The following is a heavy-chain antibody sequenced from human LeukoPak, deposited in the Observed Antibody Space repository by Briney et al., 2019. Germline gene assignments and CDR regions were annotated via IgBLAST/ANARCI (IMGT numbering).Heavy chain of an antibody. CDR3: ARVAGSIDY. J-gene: IGHJ4*02. V-gene: IGHV1-8*03. Sequence: ASVKVSCKASGYSFTTYDINWVRQATGQGVAWMGWMNLKSGYTGYAQKFQGRVTITRDTSTSTVYMELSSLRSEDTAVYYCARVAGSIDYWGQGTLVTVSS. CDR1: GYSFTTYD. CDR2: MNLKSGYT. D-gene: IGHD1-26*01.